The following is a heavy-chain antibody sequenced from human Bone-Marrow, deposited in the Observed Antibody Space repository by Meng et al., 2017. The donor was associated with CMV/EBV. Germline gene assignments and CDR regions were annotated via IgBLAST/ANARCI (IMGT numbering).Heavy chain of an antibody. J-gene: IGHJ3*02. Sequence: SVKVSCKASGYTFTSYGISWVRQAPGQGLEWMGWISAYNGNTNYAQKLQGRVTMTTDTSTSTAYMELRSLRSDDTAVYYCARSSSGYYFVAFDIWCQGTMVTVSS. D-gene: IGHD3-22*01. CDR1: GYTFTSYG. CDR2: ISAYNGNT. V-gene: IGHV1-18*01. CDR3: ARSSSGYYFVAFDI.